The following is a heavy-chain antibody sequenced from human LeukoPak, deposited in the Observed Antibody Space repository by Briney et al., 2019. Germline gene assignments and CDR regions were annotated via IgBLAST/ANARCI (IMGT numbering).Heavy chain of an antibody. D-gene: IGHD6-19*01. J-gene: IGHJ3*02. CDR2: ISSSGSTI. Sequence: PGGSLRLSCAASGFTFSSYAMSWIRQAPGKGLEWVSYISSSGSTIYYADSVKGRFTISRDNAKNSLYLQMNSLRAEDTAVYYCARDMAVAGLGDAFDIWGQGTMVTVSS. V-gene: IGHV3-11*01. CDR3: ARDMAVAGLGDAFDI. CDR1: GFTFSSYA.